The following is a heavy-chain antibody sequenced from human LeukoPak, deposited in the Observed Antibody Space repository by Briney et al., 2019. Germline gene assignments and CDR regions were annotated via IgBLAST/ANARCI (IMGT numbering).Heavy chain of an antibody. Sequence: GGSLRLSCAASGFTFSSYSMNWVRQAPGKGLEWVSSISSSSSYIYYADSVKGRFTISRDNAKNTLYLQMNSLRAEDTAVYYCAKAVVVAAPLDYWGQGTLVTVSS. CDR1: GFTFSSYS. J-gene: IGHJ4*02. V-gene: IGHV3-21*04. CDR2: ISSSSSYI. D-gene: IGHD2-15*01. CDR3: AKAVVVAAPLDY.